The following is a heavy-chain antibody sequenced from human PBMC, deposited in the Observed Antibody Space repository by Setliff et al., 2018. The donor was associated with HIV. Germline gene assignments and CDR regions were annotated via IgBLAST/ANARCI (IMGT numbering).Heavy chain of an antibody. V-gene: IGHV4-38-2*02. CDR3: ARRWAADGTFDY. CDR2: IDASANT. CDR1: GSSISSNYY. J-gene: IGHJ4*02. Sequence: SETLSLTCTVSGSSISSNYYWAWIRQAPGKGLEWIGCIDASANTYYIPSLKSRATISIDTSKNQFSLKLTSVTAADTAVYYCARRWAADGTFDYWGQGTQVTVS. D-gene: IGHD6-13*01.